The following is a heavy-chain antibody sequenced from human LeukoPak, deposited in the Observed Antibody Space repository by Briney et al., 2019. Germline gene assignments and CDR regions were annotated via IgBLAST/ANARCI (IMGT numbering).Heavy chain of an antibody. D-gene: IGHD2-21*02. J-gene: IGHJ4*02. V-gene: IGHV1-69*05. CDR1: GGTFSSYA. Sequence: SVKVSCKASGGTFSSYAISWVRHAPGQGREWMGGIIPIFGAANYAQKVQGRGTTTTDESTSTAYIELSSLRSEETAVYYCARDSSSYCGGDCYSFPPYYFDYWGQGTLVTVSS. CDR3: ARDSSSYCGGDCYSFPPYYFDY. CDR2: IIPIFGAA.